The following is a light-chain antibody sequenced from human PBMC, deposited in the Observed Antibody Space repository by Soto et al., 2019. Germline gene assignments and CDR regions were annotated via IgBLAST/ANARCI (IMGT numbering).Light chain of an antibody. CDR3: QQYNNWRPYT. CDR2: GPS. CDR1: QNIHNN. J-gene: IGKJ2*01. V-gene: IGKV3-15*01. Sequence: EIVMTQSPATLSVSPGESATLSCRASQNIHNNLAWYQQRPGQAPRLLIYGPSIRATGIPARFSGSGSGTEFTLTSSSLQSEDSAVYDCQQYNNWRPYTVVQGTRLEIQ.